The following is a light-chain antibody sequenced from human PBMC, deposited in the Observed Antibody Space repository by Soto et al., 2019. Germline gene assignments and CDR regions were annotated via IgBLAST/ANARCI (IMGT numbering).Light chain of an antibody. V-gene: IGKV1-39*01. CDR2: AAS. Sequence: DIQMTQSPSSLSASVGDRVTITCRASQSISSYLNWYQQKPGKAPKLLIYAASSLQSGVPSRFSGSGSGTDFTLTISSLQPEDFATYYCQQSYSTLYTLGRGTKLEIK. J-gene: IGKJ2*01. CDR1: QSISSY. CDR3: QQSYSTLYT.